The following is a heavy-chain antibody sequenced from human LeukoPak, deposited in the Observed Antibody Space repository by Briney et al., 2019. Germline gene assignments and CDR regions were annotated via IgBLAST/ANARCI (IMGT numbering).Heavy chain of an antibody. D-gene: IGHD3-16*02. Sequence: SETLSLTCDVSGGSIDSTNWWNWVRQPPGKGLEWIGEIHHDGRINYNPSLKSRVTLSVDKSKNQFSLRLNSVTAADTAMYYCARPHDHLWGNYPDYWGQGTLVTVSS. J-gene: IGHJ4*02. CDR1: GGSIDSTNW. CDR3: ARPHDHLWGNYPDY. CDR2: IHHDGRI. V-gene: IGHV4/OR15-8*01.